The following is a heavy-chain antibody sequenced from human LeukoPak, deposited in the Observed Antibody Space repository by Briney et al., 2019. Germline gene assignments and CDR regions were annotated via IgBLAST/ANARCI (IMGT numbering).Heavy chain of an antibody. CDR3: VKSYDSCGYVDDY. V-gene: IGHV3-64D*09. D-gene: IGHD3-22*01. CDR1: GFTFSSYA. Sequence: GGSLRLSCSASGFTFSSYAMHWVRQAPGKGLEYVSAISSNGGSTYYADSVKGRFTISRDNSKNTLYLQMSSLRAEDTAVYYCVKSYDSCGYVDDYWGQGTLVTVSS. J-gene: IGHJ4*02. CDR2: ISSNGGST.